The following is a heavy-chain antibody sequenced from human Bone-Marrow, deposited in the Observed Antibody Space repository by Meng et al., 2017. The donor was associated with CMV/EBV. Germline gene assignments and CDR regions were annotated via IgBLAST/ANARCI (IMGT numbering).Heavy chain of an antibody. CDR2: IKQDGSEK. CDR3: ARDRIVRRGGSYFGWFDP. D-gene: IGHD1-26*01. Sequence: GESLKISCAASGFTFSSYWMSWVRQAPGKGLEWVANIKQDGSEKYYVDSVKGRFTISRDNAKNSLYLQMNSLRAEDTAVYYCARDRIVRRGGSYFGWFDPWGQGTLVTVSS. J-gene: IGHJ5*02. CDR1: GFTFSSYW. V-gene: IGHV3-7*01.